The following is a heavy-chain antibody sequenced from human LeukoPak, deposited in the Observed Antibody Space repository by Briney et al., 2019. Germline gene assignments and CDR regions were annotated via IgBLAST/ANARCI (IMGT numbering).Heavy chain of an antibody. Sequence: PGGSLRLSCAASGFTFSGFSMSWVRQPPGKGLEWVATIKYDGSEKPYVDSVKGRFTISRVNAKNSLDLQMNSLRADDTALYYCARGRGGFDYWGQGTLVTVSS. CDR3: ARGRGGFDY. V-gene: IGHV3-7*01. CDR2: IKYDGSEK. D-gene: IGHD3-10*01. J-gene: IGHJ4*02. CDR1: GFTFSGFS.